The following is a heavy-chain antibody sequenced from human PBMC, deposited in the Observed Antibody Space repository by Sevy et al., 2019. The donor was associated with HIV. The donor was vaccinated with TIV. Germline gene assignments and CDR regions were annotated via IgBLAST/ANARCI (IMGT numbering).Heavy chain of an antibody. CDR3: ARERYCSSTSCYVSGSYYYYGMDV. J-gene: IGHJ6*02. CDR2: IIPIFGTA. V-gene: IGHV1-69*13. Sequence: ASVKVSCKASGGTFSSYAISWVRQAPGQGLEWMGGIIPIFGTANYAQKFQGRVTITADESTSTAYMELSSLRSEDTAVYYCARERYCSSTSCYVSGSYYYYGMDVWGQGPTVTVSS. CDR1: GGTFSSYA. D-gene: IGHD2-2*01.